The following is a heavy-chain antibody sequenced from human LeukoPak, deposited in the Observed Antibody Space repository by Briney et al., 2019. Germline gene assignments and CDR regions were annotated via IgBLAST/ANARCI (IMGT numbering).Heavy chain of an antibody. CDR1: GFTFSRYS. Sequence: PGGSLRLSCAASGFTFSRYSMNWVRQTPGKGLEWVSYISSSSSTIYYADSVKGRFTISRDNAKNSLSLQMNSLRAEDTAVYYCARGARGGIDYWGQGTLVTVSS. V-gene: IGHV3-48*01. CDR3: ARGARGGIDY. D-gene: IGHD3-10*01. J-gene: IGHJ4*02. CDR2: ISSSSSTI.